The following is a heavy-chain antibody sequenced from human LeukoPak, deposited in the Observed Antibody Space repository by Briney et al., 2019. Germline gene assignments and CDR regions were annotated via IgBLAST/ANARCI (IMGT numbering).Heavy chain of an antibody. V-gene: IGHV4-39*07. Sequence: SETLSLTCTVSGGSISSSSYYWGWLRQPPGKGLEWLGSIYYSGSTYYSPSLKSRVTISLDTSRNQFSLKLSSVTAADTAVYYCARGHLYYDFWSGYYAPQSENYYYYMDVWGKGTTVTVSS. CDR3: ARGHLYYDFWSGYYAPQSENYYYYMDV. CDR2: IYYSGST. J-gene: IGHJ6*03. CDR1: GGSISSSSYY. D-gene: IGHD3-3*01.